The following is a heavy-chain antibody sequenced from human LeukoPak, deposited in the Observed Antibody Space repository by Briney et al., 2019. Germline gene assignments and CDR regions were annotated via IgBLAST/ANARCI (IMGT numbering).Heavy chain of an antibody. CDR1: DYVLTELS. V-gene: IGHV1-46*01. CDR3: ARGGYTSSGRSMDV. D-gene: IGHD3-10*01. Sequence: ASVKVSCKVFDYVLTELSIHWVRQAPGQGLEWMGIINPSGGSTFYAQKFQGRVTLTRDTPTSTVYMELSSLRSEDTAMYYCARGGYTSSGRSMDVWGQGTTVTVSS. J-gene: IGHJ6*02. CDR2: INPSGGST.